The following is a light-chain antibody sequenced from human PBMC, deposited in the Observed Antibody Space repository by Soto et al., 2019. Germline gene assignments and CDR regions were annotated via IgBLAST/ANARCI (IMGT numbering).Light chain of an antibody. CDR2: WAS. CDR3: QQHYSTPRT. J-gene: IGKJ1*01. Sequence: DIVMTQSPDSLAVSLGERATINCKSSQSVLYSSDNRNYLAWYQQKPGQPPRLLISWASTRESGVPDRFSGSGSGTDFTLTIRSLQAEXVAVXYCQQHYSTPRTFGQGTKVEIK. V-gene: IGKV4-1*01. CDR1: QSVLYSSDNRNY.